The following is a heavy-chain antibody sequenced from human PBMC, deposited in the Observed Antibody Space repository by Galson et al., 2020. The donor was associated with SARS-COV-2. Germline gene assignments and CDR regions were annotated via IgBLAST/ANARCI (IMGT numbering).Heavy chain of an antibody. J-gene: IGHJ6*02. V-gene: IGHV3-53*01. D-gene: IGHD1-26*01. Sequence: GALRLPCAASGFTVTTNYMSWVRQAPGQGLEWVSIIYSGGTTYYADYVKGRCTISRDNAKNTLYLQMNSLRAEDTAVYYCARGSVMDVWGQGTTVTVSS. CDR2: IYSGGTT. CDR3: ARGSVMDV. CDR1: GFTVTTNY.